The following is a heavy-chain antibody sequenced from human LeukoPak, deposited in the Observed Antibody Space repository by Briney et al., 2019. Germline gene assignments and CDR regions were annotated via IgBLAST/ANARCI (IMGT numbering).Heavy chain of an antibody. V-gene: IGHV3-9*01. Sequence: GGSLRLSCAASGFTFNNYDMSWVRQAPGQGLEWVSGISWDSGSTGYRDSVKGRFTISRDNAKNSLYLQMNSLRPEDTALYFCAKGHCSGHSCLLHYFDYWGQGTLVTVSS. CDR3: AKGHCSGHSCLLHYFDY. CDR2: ISWDSGST. D-gene: IGHD2-15*01. CDR1: GFTFNNYD. J-gene: IGHJ4*02.